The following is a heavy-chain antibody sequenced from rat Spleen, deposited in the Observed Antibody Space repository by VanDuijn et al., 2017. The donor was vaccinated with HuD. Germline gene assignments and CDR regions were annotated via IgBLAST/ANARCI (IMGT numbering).Heavy chain of an antibody. Sequence: EVQLQESGPGLVKPSQSLSLTCSVSVYSITSSYNWNWIRKFPGDKLEWMGCINSAGNSNYTPALKSRISISRDTSKNQFFLQVNSVTTEDTATYYCARWHYYSSYISSWFAYWGQGTLVTVSS. V-gene: IGHV3-3*01. CDR2: INSAGNS. CDR3: ARWHYYSSYISSWFAY. CDR1: VYSITSSYN. J-gene: IGHJ3*01. D-gene: IGHD1-2*01.